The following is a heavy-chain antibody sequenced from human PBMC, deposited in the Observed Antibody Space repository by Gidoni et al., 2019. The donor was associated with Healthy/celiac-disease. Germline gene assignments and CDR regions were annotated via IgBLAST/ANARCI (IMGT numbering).Heavy chain of an antibody. CDR1: GGSFSGYY. V-gene: IGHV4-34*01. J-gene: IGHJ4*02. CDR3: ARGLYFDY. CDR2: INHSGST. Sequence: QVQLQQWCACLLKPSETLSLTCAVYGGSFSGYYWSWIPQPPGKGLEWIGEINHSGSTNYYPSLKSRVTISVDTSKNQFALKLSSVTAADTAVYYCARGLYFDYWGQGTLVTVSS.